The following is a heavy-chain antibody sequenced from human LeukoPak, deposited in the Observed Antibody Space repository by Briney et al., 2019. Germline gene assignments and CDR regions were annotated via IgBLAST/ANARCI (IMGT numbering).Heavy chain of an antibody. D-gene: IGHD1-14*01. CDR1: GDSVSINSVA. CDR2: TYYRSKWYN. CDR3: GRYHHEEKWFDP. J-gene: IGHJ5*02. V-gene: IGHV6-1*01. Sequence: SQTLSLTCAISGDSVSINSVAWNWIRQSPSRALEWLVRTYYRSKWYNDYAISVRSRITINADTSKNQFSLHLSSVTPEDTAVYYCGRYHHEEKWFDPWGQGTLVTVSS.